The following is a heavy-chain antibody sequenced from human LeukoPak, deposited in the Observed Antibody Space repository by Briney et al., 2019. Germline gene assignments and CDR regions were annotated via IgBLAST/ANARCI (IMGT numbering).Heavy chain of an antibody. V-gene: IGHV3-48*01. CDR2: ISSSSSTI. CDR3: ARMATITDY. CDR1: GFTFSSYS. D-gene: IGHD5-24*01. Sequence: GGSLRLSCAASGFTFSSYSMNWVRQAPGKGLEWVSYISSSSSTIYYADPVKGRFTISRDNAKNSLYLQMNSLRAEDTAVYYCARMATITDYWGQGTLVTVSS. J-gene: IGHJ4*02.